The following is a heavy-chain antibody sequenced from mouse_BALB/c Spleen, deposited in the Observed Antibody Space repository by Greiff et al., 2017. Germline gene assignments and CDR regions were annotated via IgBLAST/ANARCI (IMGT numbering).Heavy chain of an antibody. V-gene: IGHV1-5*01. Sequence: VQLQQSGTVLARPGASVKMSCKASGYTFTSYWMHWVKQRPGQGLEWIGAIYPGNSDTSYNQKFKGKAKLTAVTSTSTAYMELSSLTNEDSAVYYCTRSIPIDYWGQGTTLTVSS. CDR2: IYPGNSDT. CDR3: TRSIPIDY. CDR1: GYTFTSYW. J-gene: IGHJ2*01.